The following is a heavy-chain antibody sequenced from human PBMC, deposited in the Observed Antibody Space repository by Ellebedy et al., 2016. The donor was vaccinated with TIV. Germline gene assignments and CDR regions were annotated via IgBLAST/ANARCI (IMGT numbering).Heavy chain of an antibody. V-gene: IGHV3-7*03. Sequence: GESLKISXAGVGFPFGGYWMGWVRQAPGKGLEWVANIKQDGSETHYVDTVRGRFTISRDNAKNSLYLQMNSLRAEDTALYYCAKDWWPVYYDRSGNAFEIWGQGTMVIVSS. D-gene: IGHD3-22*01. J-gene: IGHJ3*02. CDR2: IKQDGSET. CDR3: AKDWWPVYYDRSGNAFEI. CDR1: GFPFGGYW.